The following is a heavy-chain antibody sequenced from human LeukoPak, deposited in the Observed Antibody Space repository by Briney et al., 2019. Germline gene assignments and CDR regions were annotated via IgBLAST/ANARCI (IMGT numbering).Heavy chain of an antibody. V-gene: IGHV4-59*08. Sequence: SETLSLTCTVSGGSISSDYWQWLRQPPGKGLEWIAYIYNSGSNNYNPSLKSRVTISIDTTKNQFSLKLTSVTAADTAVYYCATRGYWGQGTLVTVSS. CDR1: GGSISSDY. CDR3: ATRGY. J-gene: IGHJ4*02. CDR2: IYNSGSN. D-gene: IGHD3-10*01.